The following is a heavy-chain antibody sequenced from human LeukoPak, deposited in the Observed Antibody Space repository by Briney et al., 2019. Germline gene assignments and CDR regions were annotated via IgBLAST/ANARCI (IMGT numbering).Heavy chain of an antibody. CDR3: AKSGRYPDAFDI. CDR2: VSGSGDNT. D-gene: IGHD3-16*02. Sequence: GGSLRLSCAPSGFIFSSYAMSWVRQAPGKGLEWVSAVSGSGDNTYYADSVKGRFTISRDNSKNTLYLQMNSLRAEDTAVYYCAKSGRYPDAFDIWGQGTMVTVSS. V-gene: IGHV3-23*01. CDR1: GFIFSSYA. J-gene: IGHJ3*02.